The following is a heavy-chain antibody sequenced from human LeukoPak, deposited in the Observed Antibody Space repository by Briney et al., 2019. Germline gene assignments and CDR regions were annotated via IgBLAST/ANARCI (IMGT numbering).Heavy chain of an antibody. D-gene: IGHD6-19*01. CDR2: IIPIFGTA. Sequence: SVKISCKASGGTFSSYAISWVRQAPGQGLEWMGGIIPIFGTANYAQKFQGRVTITADESTSTAYMELSSLRSEDTAVYYCARGAGDSSGWTHAFDIWGQGTMVTVSS. J-gene: IGHJ3*02. V-gene: IGHV1-69*13. CDR1: GGTFSSYA. CDR3: ARGAGDSSGWTHAFDI.